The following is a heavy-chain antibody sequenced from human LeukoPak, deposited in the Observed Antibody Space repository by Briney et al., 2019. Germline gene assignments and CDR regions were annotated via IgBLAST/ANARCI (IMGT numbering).Heavy chain of an antibody. V-gene: IGHV3-30*18. CDR3: AKSDYYDSSGSDFDY. D-gene: IGHD3-22*01. CDR1: GFTFSSYG. CDR2: ISYDGSNK. Sequence: GGSLRLSCAASGFTFSSYGMHWVRQAPGKGLEWVAVISYDGSNKYYADSVKGRFTISRDNSKNTLYLQMNSLRAEDTAVYYCAKSDYYDSSGSDFDYWGQGTLVTVSS. J-gene: IGHJ4*02.